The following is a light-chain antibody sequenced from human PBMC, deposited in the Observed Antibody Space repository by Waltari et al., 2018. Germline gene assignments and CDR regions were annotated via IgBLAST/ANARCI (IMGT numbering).Light chain of an antibody. CDR3: QSYDSSLSAVI. J-gene: IGLJ2*01. V-gene: IGLV1-40*01. CDR2: GNN. CDR1: SPNIGAGYD. Sequence: QSVLTQPPSVSGAPGQRITISCTGTSPNIGAGYDVHWYLQLPGTAPKLLILGNNNRPSGVPDRFSASKSDTPASLAITGLQAEDEADYYCQSYDSSLSAVIFGGETKLTVL.